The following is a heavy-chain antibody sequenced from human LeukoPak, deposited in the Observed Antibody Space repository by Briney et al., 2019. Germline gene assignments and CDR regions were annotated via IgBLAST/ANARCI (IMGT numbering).Heavy chain of an antibody. D-gene: IGHD3-10*01. CDR1: GGSFSGYY. Sequence: SETLSLTCAVYGGSFSGYYWSWIRQPPGKGLEWIGEINHSGSTNYNPSLESRVTISVDTSKNQFSLKLSSVTAADTAVYYCARGGTLWFGDYSWFDPWGQGTLVTVSS. CDR3: ARGGTLWFGDYSWFDP. J-gene: IGHJ5*02. CDR2: INHSGST. V-gene: IGHV4-34*01.